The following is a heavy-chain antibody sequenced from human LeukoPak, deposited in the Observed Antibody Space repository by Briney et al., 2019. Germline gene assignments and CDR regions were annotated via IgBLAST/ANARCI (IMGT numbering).Heavy chain of an antibody. CDR3: ARFSSGCSGASCYLSS. V-gene: IGHV4-59*01. D-gene: IGHD2-15*01. CDR1: GGSFSGYY. Sequence: PSETLSLTCAVYGGSFSGYYWSWIRQPPGKGLEWIGHIYSSGSANYNSSLQSRVTISLDTSKNQFSLNLNSMTAADTAVYYCARFSSGCSGASCYLSSWGQGTLVTVSS. CDR2: IYSSGSA. J-gene: IGHJ5*02.